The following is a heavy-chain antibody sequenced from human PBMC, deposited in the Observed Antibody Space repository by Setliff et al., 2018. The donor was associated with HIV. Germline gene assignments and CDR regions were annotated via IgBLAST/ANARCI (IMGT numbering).Heavy chain of an antibody. J-gene: IGHJ3*02. CDR2: INHSGST. V-gene: IGHV4-34*01. D-gene: IGHD5-12*01. CDR3: ARAYGSGYSMDGAFDI. CDR1: GGSFSGYY. Sequence: LSLTCAVYGGSFSGYYWSWIRQPPGKGLEWIGEINHSGSTNYNPSLKSRVTISIDMSKNQFSLNVTSVTAADTALYYCARAYGSGYSMDGAFDIWGQGTMVTVSS.